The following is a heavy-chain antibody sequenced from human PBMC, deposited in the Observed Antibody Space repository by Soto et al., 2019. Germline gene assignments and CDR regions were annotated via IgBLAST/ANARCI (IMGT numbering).Heavy chain of an antibody. CDR3: TKVSEVARQERDY. CDR2: ISADGSDK. Sequence: QVQLVESGGGVVQPGRSLRLSCAASGFTFSNFGMHWGRQAPGKGLEWVAAISADGSDKYFSDSVKGRFTISRDNSKNTLCLQMNSLRVEDTAVYYCTKVSEVARQERDYWGQGTLVTVSS. J-gene: IGHJ4*02. V-gene: IGHV3-30*18. D-gene: IGHD1-1*01. CDR1: GFTFSNFG.